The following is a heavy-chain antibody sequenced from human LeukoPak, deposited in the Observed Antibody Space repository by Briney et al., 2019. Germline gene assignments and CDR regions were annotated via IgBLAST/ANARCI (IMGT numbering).Heavy chain of an antibody. CDR3: ARDAY. CDR2: VYNSGTT. V-gene: IGHV4-59*11. J-gene: IGHJ4*02. CDR1: GVSIGSHY. Sequence: SETLSLTCTVAGVSIGSHYWSWIRQSPGKGLEWIGCVYNSGTTVYNPSLTGRVTISVDTSKNQYSLNLRSVTAADAAVYYCARDAYWGQGILVSVSS.